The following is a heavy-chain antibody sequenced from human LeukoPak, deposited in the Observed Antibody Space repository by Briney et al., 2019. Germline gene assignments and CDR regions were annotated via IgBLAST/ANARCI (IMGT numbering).Heavy chain of an antibody. D-gene: IGHD4-11*01. J-gene: IGHJ5*02. CDR2: INHSGST. V-gene: IGHV4-34*01. Sequence: SETLSLTCAVYGGSFSGYYWSWIRQPPGKGLEWIGEINHSGSTNYNPSLKSRVTISVDTSKNQFSLKLSSVTAADTAVYYCARDNPTSNYGVGTWGWFDPWGQGTLVTVSP. CDR1: GGSFSGYY. CDR3: ARDNPTSNYGVGTWGWFDP.